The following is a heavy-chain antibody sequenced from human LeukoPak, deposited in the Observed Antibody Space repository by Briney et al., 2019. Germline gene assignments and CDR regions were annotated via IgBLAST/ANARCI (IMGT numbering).Heavy chain of an antibody. CDR3: ARRVVAAHNWFDP. V-gene: IGHV4-59*01. Sequence: SSETLSLTCTVSGDSITNSYWAWIRQSPGKGLEWIGHTYHSGSSAYHPSLKSRVSMLVDTSTNQLFLNLTSVTAADTAVYYCARRVVAAHNWFDPWGQGTLVTVSS. D-gene: IGHD2-15*01. CDR1: GDSITNSY. CDR2: TYHSGSS. J-gene: IGHJ5*02.